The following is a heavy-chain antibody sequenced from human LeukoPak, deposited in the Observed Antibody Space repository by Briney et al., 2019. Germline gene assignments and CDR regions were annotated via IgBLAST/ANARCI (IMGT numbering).Heavy chain of an antibody. D-gene: IGHD2-2*01. Sequence: GSLRPSCAASGFTFSSYGMHWVRQAPGKGLEWVAVISYDGSNKYYADSVKGRFTISRDNSKNTLYLQMNSLRAEDTAVYYCAKAKYQMFYFDYWGQGTLVTVSS. CDR1: GFTFSSYG. V-gene: IGHV3-30*18. J-gene: IGHJ4*02. CDR2: ISYDGSNK. CDR3: AKAKYQMFYFDY.